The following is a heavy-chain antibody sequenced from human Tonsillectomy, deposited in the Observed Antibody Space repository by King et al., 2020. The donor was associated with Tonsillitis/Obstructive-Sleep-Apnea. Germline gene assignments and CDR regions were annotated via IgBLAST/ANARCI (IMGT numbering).Heavy chain of an antibody. D-gene: IGHD1-7*01. J-gene: IGHJ4*02. CDR3: ARVHSNCNYEDY. CDR2: IYYSGST. Sequence: VQLQESGPGLVKPSETLSLTCTVSGGSISSYYWSWIRQPPGKGLEWIGYIYYSGSTNYNPSLKSRVTISVDTSKNQFSLKLSSVTAADTAVYYCARVHSNCNYEDYWGQGTLVTVSS. CDR1: GGSISSYY. V-gene: IGHV4-59*01.